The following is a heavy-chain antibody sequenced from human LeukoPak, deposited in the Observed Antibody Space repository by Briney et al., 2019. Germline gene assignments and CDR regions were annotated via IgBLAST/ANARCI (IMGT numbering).Heavy chain of an antibody. V-gene: IGHV4-31*03. Sequence: PSQTLSLTCTVSGGSISSGGYYWSWIRQHPGKGLEWIGYIYYSGSTSYNPSLKSRVTISVDTSKNQFSLKLSSVTAADTAVYYCARWSGYDLASCFDYWGQGTLVTVSS. CDR1: GGSISSGGYY. D-gene: IGHD5-12*01. J-gene: IGHJ4*02. CDR3: ARWSGYDLASCFDY. CDR2: IYYSGST.